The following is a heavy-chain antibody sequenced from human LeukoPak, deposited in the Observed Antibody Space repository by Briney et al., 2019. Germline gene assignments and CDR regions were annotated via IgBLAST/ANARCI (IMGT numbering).Heavy chain of an antibody. CDR3: ATAPGIPPPFDI. J-gene: IGHJ3*02. CDR2: FDPEDGET. D-gene: IGHD1-14*01. CDR1: GYTLTELS. V-gene: IGHV1-24*01. Sequence: ASVKVSYKVSGYTLTELSMHWVRQAPGKGLEWMGGFDPEDGETIYAQKFQGRVTMTEDTSTDTAYMELSSLRSEDTAVYYCATAPGIPPPFDIWGQGTMVTVSS.